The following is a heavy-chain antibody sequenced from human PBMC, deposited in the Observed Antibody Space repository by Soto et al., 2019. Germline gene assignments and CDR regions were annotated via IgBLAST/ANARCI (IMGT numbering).Heavy chain of an antibody. CDR2: IYYSGST. V-gene: IGHV4-59*08. CDR3: ARHHDA. Sequence: PSETLSLTCIVSGGSISNYYWSWIRQPPGKGLEWIGYIYYSGSTNYNPSLKSRVTISVDTSKNQFSLKLSSVTAADTAVYYCARHHDAWGQGTLVPVSS. J-gene: IGHJ5*02. CDR1: GGSISNYY.